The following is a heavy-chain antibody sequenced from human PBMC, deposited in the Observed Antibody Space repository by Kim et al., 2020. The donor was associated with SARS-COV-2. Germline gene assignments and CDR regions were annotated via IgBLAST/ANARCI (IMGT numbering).Heavy chain of an antibody. CDR1: GYSFTSYW. CDR3: ARMTPFYGMDV. J-gene: IGHJ6*02. V-gene: IGHV5-10-1*01. Sequence: GASLKISCKGSGYSFTSYWISLVRQMPGKGLEWMGRNDPSDSYTNYSPSFEGHVTISADKSIRTTYLQWSSLKASDTAMYYCARMTPFYGMDVWGQGTTVTVSS. CDR2: NDPSDSYT.